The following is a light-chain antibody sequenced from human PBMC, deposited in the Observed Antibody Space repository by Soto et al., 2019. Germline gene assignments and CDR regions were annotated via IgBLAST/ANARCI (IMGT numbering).Light chain of an antibody. CDR2: GAS. CDR3: QQYGSSPT. J-gene: IGKJ1*01. Sequence: EIVMTHSPATLSVSPGERATLSCRASQSVSSNLAWYQRKPGQAPRLLIYGASTRATGIPDRFSGSGSGTDFTLTISRLEPEDFAVYYCQQYGSSPTFGQGTKVDIK. CDR1: QSVSSN. V-gene: IGKV3-20*01.